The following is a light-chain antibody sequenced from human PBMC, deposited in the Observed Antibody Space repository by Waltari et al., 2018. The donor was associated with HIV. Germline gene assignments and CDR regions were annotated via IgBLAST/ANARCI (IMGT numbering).Light chain of an antibody. Sequence: EIVLPQSPGTLSLSPGERATLSCRASQSVTSRFLAWYQQKPGQAPRLLIYRASSRATGIPDRFSGSGSGTDFTLTISTLEPEDFAVYYCQQYGSSPPYTFGQGTKLEIK. V-gene: IGKV3-20*01. J-gene: IGKJ2*01. CDR1: QSVTSRF. CDR3: QQYGSSPPYT. CDR2: RAS.